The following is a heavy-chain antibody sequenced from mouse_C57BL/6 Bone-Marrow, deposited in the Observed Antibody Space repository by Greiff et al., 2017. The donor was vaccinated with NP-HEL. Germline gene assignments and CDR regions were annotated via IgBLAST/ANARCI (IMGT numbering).Heavy chain of an antibody. CDR1: GYTFTDYN. CDR3: ARSPYYGSSSYAMDY. D-gene: IGHD1-1*01. CDR2: INPNNGGT. Sequence: EVQLQQSGPELVKPGASVKMSCKASGYTFTDYNMHWVKQSHGKSLEWIGYINPNNGGTSYNQKFKGKATLTVNKSSSTAYMELRSLTSEDSAVYYCARSPYYGSSSYAMDYWGQGTSVTVSS. J-gene: IGHJ4*01. V-gene: IGHV1-22*01.